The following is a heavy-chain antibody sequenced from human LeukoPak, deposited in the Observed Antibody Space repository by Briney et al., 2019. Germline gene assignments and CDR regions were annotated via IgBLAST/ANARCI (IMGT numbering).Heavy chain of an antibody. D-gene: IGHD6-19*01. CDR2: ISAYNGNT. CDR3: ARGGLVAGPYYFDY. Sequence: ASVKVSCKASGYTFTSYGISWVRQAPGQGLEWMGWISAYNGNTNYAQKLQGRVTMTTDTSTSTAYMELRSLRSEDAAVYYCARGGLVAGPYYFDYWGQGTLVTVSS. V-gene: IGHV1-18*01. J-gene: IGHJ4*02. CDR1: GYTFTSYG.